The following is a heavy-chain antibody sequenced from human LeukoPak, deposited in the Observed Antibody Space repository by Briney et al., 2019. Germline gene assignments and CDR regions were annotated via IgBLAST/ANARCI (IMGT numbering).Heavy chain of an antibody. CDR1: GGSISSYY. CDR2: IYYSGST. V-gene: IGHV4-59*01. CDR3: AREGEVLENWFDP. Sequence: SETLSLTCTVSGGSISSYYWSWIRRPPGKGLEWIGYIYYSGSTNYNPSLKSRVTISVDTSKNQFSLKLSSVTAADTAVYYCAREGEVLENWFDPWGQGTLVTVSS. J-gene: IGHJ5*02. D-gene: IGHD3-16*01.